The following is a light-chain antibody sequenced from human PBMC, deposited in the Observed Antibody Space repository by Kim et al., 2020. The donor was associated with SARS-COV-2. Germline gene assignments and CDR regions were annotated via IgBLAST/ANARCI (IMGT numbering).Light chain of an antibody. CDR1: SLRNYY. CDR3: NSRDSSGNHLV. J-gene: IGLJ3*02. V-gene: IGLV3-19*01. Sequence: SSELTQDPAVSVALGQTVRITCQGDSLRNYYASWYQQKPRQAPVVVIYGRNDRPSGIPDRFSGPNSGNTASLTITGAQAEDEANYYCNSRDSSGNHLVFG. CDR2: GRN.